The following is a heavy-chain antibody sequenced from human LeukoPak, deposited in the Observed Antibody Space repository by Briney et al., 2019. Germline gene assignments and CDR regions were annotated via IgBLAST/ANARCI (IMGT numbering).Heavy chain of an antibody. CDR1: GGSISGSSYY. V-gene: IGHV4-39*01. CDR2: IYYSGST. Sequence: SETLSLTCTVSGGSISGSSYYWGWIRQPPGKGLEWIGSIYYSGSTYYNPSLKSRVTISVDTSKNQFSLKLSSVTAADTAVYYCARSSFPGSHFDYWGQGTLVTVSS. CDR3: ARSSFPGSHFDY. J-gene: IGHJ4*02.